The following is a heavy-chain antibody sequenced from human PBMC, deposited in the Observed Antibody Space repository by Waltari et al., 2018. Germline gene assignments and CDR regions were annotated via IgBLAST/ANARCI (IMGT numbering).Heavy chain of an antibody. CDR3: ARETTAARLDY. CDR1: GFTFSSYA. Sequence: EVQLVESGGGLLQPGGSLRLSCTASGFTFSSYAMGWVRQAPGKGLEWVSSISVSGGSTYYADSVKGRFTTSRDNSKNTLYLQMNSLRAEDTAVYYCARETTAARLDYWGQGTLVTVSS. CDR2: ISVSGGST. V-gene: IGHV3-23*04. J-gene: IGHJ4*02. D-gene: IGHD6-6*01.